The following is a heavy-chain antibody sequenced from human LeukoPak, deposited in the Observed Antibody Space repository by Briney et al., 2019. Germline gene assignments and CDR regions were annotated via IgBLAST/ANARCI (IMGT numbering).Heavy chain of an antibody. V-gene: IGHV3-23*01. CDR2: ISGSGGST. J-gene: IGHJ3*02. CDR3: AKDPNGDYIGTFDI. D-gene: IGHD4-17*01. CDR1: KFKFNSYG. Sequence: GGSLRLSCTTSKFKFNSYGMTWVRQAPGKGPEWVSSISGSGGSTQYAASVQGRFTISRDNSKNTLYLQMNSLRAEDTAVYFCAKDPNGDYIGTFDIWGQGTMVTVSS.